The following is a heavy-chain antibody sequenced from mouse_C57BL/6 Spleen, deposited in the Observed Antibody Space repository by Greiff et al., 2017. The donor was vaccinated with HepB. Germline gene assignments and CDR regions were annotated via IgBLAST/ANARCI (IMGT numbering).Heavy chain of an antibody. D-gene: IGHD1-1*01. CDR3: ARSDYSVSSVY. Sequence: QVQLKQSGAELARPGASVKLSCKASGYTFTSYGISWVKQRTGQGLEWIGEIYPRSGNTYYNEKFKGKATLTADKSTSAAYMELRSLTSEDSAVYFCARSDYSVSSVYLGQGTTLTGSS. V-gene: IGHV1-81*01. CDR1: GYTFTSYG. CDR2: IYPRSGNT. J-gene: IGHJ2*01.